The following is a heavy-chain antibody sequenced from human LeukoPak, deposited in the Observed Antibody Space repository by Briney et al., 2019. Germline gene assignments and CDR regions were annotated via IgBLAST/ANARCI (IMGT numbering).Heavy chain of an antibody. CDR2: INPNSGGT. J-gene: IGHJ4*02. CDR3: ARDGQFDY. Sequence: ASVKVSCKASGYTFTGYNMQWLRQAPGPGLEWMGWINPNSGGTNYAQKFQGRVTMTRDTSISTAYMELSRLRSDDTAVYYCARDGQFDYWGQGTLVTVSS. V-gene: IGHV1-2*02. CDR1: GYTFTGYN.